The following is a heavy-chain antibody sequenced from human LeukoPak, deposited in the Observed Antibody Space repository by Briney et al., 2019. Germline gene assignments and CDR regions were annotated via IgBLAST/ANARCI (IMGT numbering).Heavy chain of an antibody. V-gene: IGHV4-34*01. CDR2: INHSGGT. Sequence: SETLSLTCAVYGGSFSSYYWGWIRQPPGKGLEWIGEINHSGGTNYNPSLKSRVIISVDTLKNQFSLRLSSVTAADTAVYYCASERRYSSGRWDYYFDYWGQGTLVTVSS. D-gene: IGHD6-19*01. J-gene: IGHJ4*02. CDR3: ASERRYSSGRWDYYFDY. CDR1: GGSFSSYY.